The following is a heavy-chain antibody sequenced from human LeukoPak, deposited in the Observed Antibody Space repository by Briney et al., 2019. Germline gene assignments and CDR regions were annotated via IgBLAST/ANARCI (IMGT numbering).Heavy chain of an antibody. Sequence: GGSLRLSCAASGFTFSNYAMSWVRQAPGKGLEWVSVISGSGGTTYYADSVKGRFTISRDNSKNTLYLQMNSLRAEDTAVYYCTRDQRKYCSRTTCFVFDIWGQGTVVSVSS. CDR3: TRDQRKYCSRTTCFVFDI. V-gene: IGHV3-23*01. D-gene: IGHD2-2*01. CDR1: GFTFSNYA. J-gene: IGHJ3*02. CDR2: ISGSGGTT.